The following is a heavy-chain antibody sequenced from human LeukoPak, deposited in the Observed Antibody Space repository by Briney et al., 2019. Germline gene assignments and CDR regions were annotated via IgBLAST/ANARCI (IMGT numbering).Heavy chain of an antibody. Sequence: ASVKVSCKASGYTFTDYYMHWVRQAPGQGLEWMGWINPNSGGTNYAQKFQGRVTMTRDTSISTAYMELSRLRSDDTAVYYCARAGRYCSSTSCYEDYWGQGTLVTVSS. CDR2: INPNSGGT. CDR3: ARAGRYCSSTSCYEDY. V-gene: IGHV1-2*02. CDR1: GYTFTDYY. D-gene: IGHD2-2*01. J-gene: IGHJ4*02.